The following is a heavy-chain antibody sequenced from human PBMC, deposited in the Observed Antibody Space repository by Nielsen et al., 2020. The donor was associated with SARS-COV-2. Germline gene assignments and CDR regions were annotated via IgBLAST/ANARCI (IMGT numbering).Heavy chain of an antibody. V-gene: IGHV4-4*02. D-gene: IGHD6-19*01. Sequence: VRQAPGKGLEWIGSIYHSGSTNYNPSLKSRVTISVDKSKNRFSLKLSSVTAADTAVYYCARDPRDSSGWSYFDYWGQGTLVTVSS. CDR3: ARDPRDSSGWSYFDY. CDR2: IYHSGST. J-gene: IGHJ4*02.